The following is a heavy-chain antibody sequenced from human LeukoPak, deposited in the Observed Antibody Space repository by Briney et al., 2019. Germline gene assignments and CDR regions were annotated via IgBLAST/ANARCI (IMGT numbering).Heavy chain of an antibody. V-gene: IGHV4-34*01. CDR1: GGSFNDYY. CDR3: ASLHQVWGPTVFDY. CDR2: INHSGST. J-gene: IGHJ4*02. D-gene: IGHD3-16*01. Sequence: PSETLSLTCALYGGSFNDYYWSWIRQPPGKGLEWIGEINHSGSTNYNPSLKSRVTLSVDTSKNQFSLKLSSVTAADTALYYCASLHQVWGPTVFDYWGQGTLVTVSS.